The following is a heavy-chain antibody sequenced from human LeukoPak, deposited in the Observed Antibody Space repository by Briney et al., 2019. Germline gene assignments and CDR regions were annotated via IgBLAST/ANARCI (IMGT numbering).Heavy chain of an antibody. D-gene: IGHD3-10*01. CDR1: GGSISSTSYY. J-gene: IGHJ4*02. Sequence: PETLSLTCTVSGGSISSTSYYWGWIRQPPGKGLEWLGSIYYSGSTYYSPSLKSRVAISVDTSKNEFSLKLSSVTAADTAVYYCATWRRQYYYGSGSYDYWGQGTLVTVSS. CDR3: ATWRRQYYYGSGSYDY. CDR2: IYYSGST. V-gene: IGHV4-39*01.